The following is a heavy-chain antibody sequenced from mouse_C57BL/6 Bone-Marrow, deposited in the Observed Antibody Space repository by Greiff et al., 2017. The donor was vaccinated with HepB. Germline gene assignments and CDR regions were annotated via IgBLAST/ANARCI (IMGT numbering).Heavy chain of an antibody. V-gene: IGHV5-17*01. Sequence: EVKVVESGGGLVKPGGSLKLSCAASGFTFSDYGMHWVRQAPEKGLEWVAYISSGSSTIYYADTVKGRFTISRDNAKNTLFLPMTSLRSEDTAMYYCARLLWLRRGGFDYWGQGTTLTVSS. D-gene: IGHD2-2*01. CDR3: ARLLWLRRGGFDY. J-gene: IGHJ2*01. CDR2: ISSGSSTI. CDR1: GFTFSDYG.